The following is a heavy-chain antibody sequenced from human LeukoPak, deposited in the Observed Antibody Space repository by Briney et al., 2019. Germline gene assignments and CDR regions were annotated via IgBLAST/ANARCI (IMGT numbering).Heavy chain of an antibody. CDR1: GFTFSAYA. CDR3: AKDVFGDYGGLDY. V-gene: IGHV3-23*01. J-gene: IGHJ4*02. CDR2: IRGSDGST. D-gene: IGHD4-23*01. Sequence: GGSLRLSCAASGFTFSAYAMNWVRQAPGKGLEWVSSIRGSDGSTYYADSVKGRFAISRDNSKNTLYLQMNSLRAEDTAVYYCAKDVFGDYGGLDYWGQGTLVTVSS.